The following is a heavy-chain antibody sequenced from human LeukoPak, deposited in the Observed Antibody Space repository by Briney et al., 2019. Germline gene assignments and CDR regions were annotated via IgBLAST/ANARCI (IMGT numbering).Heavy chain of an antibody. J-gene: IGHJ4*02. CDR3: ARDSMHLQWEGY. D-gene: IGHD1-26*01. V-gene: IGHV3-21*01. CDR2: ISSSSSYI. Sequence: PGGSLRLSCAASGFTFSSYSMNWVRQAPGKGLGWVSSISSSSSYIYYADSVKGRFTISRDNAKNSLYLQMNSLKVEDTAVYYCARDSMHLQWEGYWGQGTLVTVSS. CDR1: GFTFSSYS.